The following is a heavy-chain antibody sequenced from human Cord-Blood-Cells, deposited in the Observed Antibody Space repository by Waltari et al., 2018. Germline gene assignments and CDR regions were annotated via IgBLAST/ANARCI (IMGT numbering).Heavy chain of an antibody. CDR2: MSSSTSYI. CDR3: TKRPGMDV. CDR1: GFTFSSYS. Sequence: EVQLVESGGGLVKPGGSLRLSCAASGFTFSSYSMNWVRKAPGKGLEWVSSMSSSTSYIYYADSVKGRFTISRDNAKNSLYLQMNSLRAEDTAVYYCTKRPGMDVWGQGTTVTVSS. V-gene: IGHV3-21*01. J-gene: IGHJ6*02.